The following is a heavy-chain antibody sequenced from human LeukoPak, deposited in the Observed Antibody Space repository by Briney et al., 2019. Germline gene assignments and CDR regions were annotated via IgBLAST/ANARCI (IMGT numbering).Heavy chain of an antibody. CDR3: ARYSSSSSHHYMDV. D-gene: IGHD6-6*01. CDR2: IYTSGST. CDR1: GGSTSSYY. J-gene: IGHJ6*03. Sequence: SETLSLTCTVSGGSTSSYYWSWIRQPAGKGLEWIGRIYTSGSTNYNPSLKSRVTMSVDTSKNQFSLKLSSVTAADTAVYYCARYSSSSSHHYMDVWGKGTTVTVSS. V-gene: IGHV4-4*07.